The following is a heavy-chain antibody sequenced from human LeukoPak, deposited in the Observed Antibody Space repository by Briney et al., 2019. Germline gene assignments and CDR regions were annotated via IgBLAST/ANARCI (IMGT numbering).Heavy chain of an antibody. CDR1: GGTFSSYA. J-gene: IGHJ3*02. CDR2: IIPILGIA. CDR3: ARSRLVQPIGAFDI. Sequence: ASVKVSCKASGGTFSSYAISWVRQAPGQGLEWMGRIIPILGIANYAQKFQGRVTITADKSTSTAYMELSSLRSEDTAVYYCARSRLVQPIGAFDIWGQGTMVAVSS. V-gene: IGHV1-69*04. D-gene: IGHD6-19*01.